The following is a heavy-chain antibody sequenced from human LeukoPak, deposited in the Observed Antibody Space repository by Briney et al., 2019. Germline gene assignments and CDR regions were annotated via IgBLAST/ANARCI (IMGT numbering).Heavy chain of an antibody. CDR3: ARKPITGSHSGAFDI. D-gene: IGHD1-26*01. Sequence: PGGSLRLSCAASGFTFSSYAMSWVRQAPGKGLEWVSAISGSGGSTYYADSVKGRFTISRDNAKNSLYLQMNSLRAEDTAVFYCARKPITGSHSGAFDIWGQGTMVTVSS. V-gene: IGHV3-23*01. CDR2: ISGSGGST. J-gene: IGHJ3*02. CDR1: GFTFSSYA.